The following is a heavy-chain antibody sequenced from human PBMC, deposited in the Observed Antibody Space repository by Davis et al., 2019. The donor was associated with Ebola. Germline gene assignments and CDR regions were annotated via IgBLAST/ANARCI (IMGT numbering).Heavy chain of an antibody. V-gene: IGHV1-2*02. Sequence: ASVKVSCKASGYTFTGYYMHWVRQAPGQGLEWMGWINPNSGGTNYAQKFQGRVTMTRDTSISTAYMELSRQRSDDTAVYYCARDGAAARYNWFDPWGQGTLVTVSS. CDR3: ARDGAAARYNWFDP. D-gene: IGHD6-6*01. J-gene: IGHJ5*02. CDR2: INPNSGGT. CDR1: GYTFTGYY.